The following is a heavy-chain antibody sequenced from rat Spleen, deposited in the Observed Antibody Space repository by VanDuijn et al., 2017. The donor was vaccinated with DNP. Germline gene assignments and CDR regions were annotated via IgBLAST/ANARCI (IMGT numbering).Heavy chain of an antibody. J-gene: IGHJ4*01. D-gene: IGHD1-3*01. CDR1: GFTFSDYN. Sequence: VQLVESGGGLVQPGRSLKLSCAASGFTFSDYNMAWVRQPPGKGLEWMGIIWNTGGTRYNSALKSRLTIIKDTSKSQVFLKMNSLQTEDTATYYCASTLVNYGTYGYYAMDAWGQGTSVTVSS. CDR2: IWNTGGT. CDR3: ASTLVNYGTYGYYAMDA. V-gene: IGHV2-41*01.